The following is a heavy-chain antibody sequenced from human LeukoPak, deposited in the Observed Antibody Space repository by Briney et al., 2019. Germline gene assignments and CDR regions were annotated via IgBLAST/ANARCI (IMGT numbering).Heavy chain of an antibody. CDR3: ARDRRGVPAAIPVLLMGGSWFDP. J-gene: IGHJ5*02. V-gene: IGHV1-18*01. CDR2: ISAYNGNT. Sequence: ASVKVSCKASGYTFTSYGISWVRQAPGQGLEWMGWISAYNGNTNYAQKLQGRVTMTTDTSTSTAYMELRSLRSDDTAVYYCARDRRGVPAAIPVLLMGGSWFDPWGQGTLVTVSS. D-gene: IGHD2-2*02. CDR1: GYTFTSYG.